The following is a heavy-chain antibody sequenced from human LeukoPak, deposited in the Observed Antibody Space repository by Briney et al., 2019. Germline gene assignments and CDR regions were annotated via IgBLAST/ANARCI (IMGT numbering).Heavy chain of an antibody. CDR2: IIPIFGTA. CDR1: GGTFSSYA. CDR3: AREVPVAGHYFDY. V-gene: IGHV1-69*13. J-gene: IGHJ4*02. Sequence: SVKVSCKASGGTFSSYAISWVRQAPGQGLEWMGGIIPIFGTANYAQKFQGRVTITADESTSTAYMELSSLRSEDTAVYYCAREVPVAGHYFDYWGQGTLVTVPS. D-gene: IGHD6-19*01.